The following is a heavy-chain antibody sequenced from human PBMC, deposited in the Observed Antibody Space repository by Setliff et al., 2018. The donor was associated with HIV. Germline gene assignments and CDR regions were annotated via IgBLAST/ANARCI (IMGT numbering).Heavy chain of an antibody. Sequence: LSETLSLTCTVSGGSISSSSYYWGWIRQPPGKGLEWIGSIYYSGSTYYNPSLKSRVTISVDTSKNQFSLKLSSVTAADTAVYYCASPASGGSSGQYHYWGQGTLVTVSS. CDR1: GGSISSSSYY. J-gene: IGHJ4*02. CDR2: IYYSGST. V-gene: IGHV4-39*01. D-gene: IGHD6-19*01. CDR3: ASPASGGSSGQYHY.